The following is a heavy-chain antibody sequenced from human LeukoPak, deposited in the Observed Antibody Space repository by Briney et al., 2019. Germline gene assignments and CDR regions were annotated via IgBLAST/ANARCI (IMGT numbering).Heavy chain of an antibody. V-gene: IGHV3-48*03. CDR2: ISSSGSTI. J-gene: IGHJ4*02. Sequence: QPGGSLRLSCAASGFTFSSYEMNWVRQAPGKGLEWVSYISSSGSTIYYADSVKGRFTISRDNAKNSLYLQMNSLRAEDTAVYYCAREPVYCGGDCYFDYWGQRTLVTVSS. CDR1: GFTFSSYE. D-gene: IGHD2-21*02. CDR3: AREPVYCGGDCYFDY.